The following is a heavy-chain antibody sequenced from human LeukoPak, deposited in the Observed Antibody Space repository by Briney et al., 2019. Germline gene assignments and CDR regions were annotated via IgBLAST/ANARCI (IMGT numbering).Heavy chain of an antibody. D-gene: IGHD4-17*01. CDR2: VSYDGSNK. J-gene: IGHJ4*02. Sequence: GGSLRLSCAASGFTFSRYAMHWVRQAPGKGLEWVAVVSYDGSNKNYADTVRGRFTISRDNSKNTLYLQMNSLRADGTAVYYCAQGRDYGDYTLFDYWGQGTLVTVSS. V-gene: IGHV3-30*04. CDR3: AQGRDYGDYTLFDY. CDR1: GFTFSRYA.